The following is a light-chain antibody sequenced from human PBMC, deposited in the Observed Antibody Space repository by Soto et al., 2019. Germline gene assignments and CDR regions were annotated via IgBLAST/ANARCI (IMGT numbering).Light chain of an antibody. V-gene: IGLV2-14*01. CDR2: DVS. Sequence: QSALTQPASGSGSPGQSSTISCTGTSSDVGGYNFVSWYQQHPGKAPKLMIYDVSNRPTGVSNRFSGSKSDNTASLTISGLHAEDEADYYCSSYTSTSTQVLFGGGTKVTVL. J-gene: IGLJ2*01. CDR1: SSDVGGYNF. CDR3: SSYTSTSTQVL.